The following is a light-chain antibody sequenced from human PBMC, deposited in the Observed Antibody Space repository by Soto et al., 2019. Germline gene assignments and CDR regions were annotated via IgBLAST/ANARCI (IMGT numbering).Light chain of an antibody. Sequence: DIPMTKSPSSLSASVGDRVTIKCRASQSISGYLNWYQQKPGMAPKVLIYAASNLQSGVPSRFSGSGSGADFPLTISSLQPEDVASYYCQQSYSTPFTFGPGTKVDIE. V-gene: IGKV1-39*01. CDR1: QSISGY. CDR2: AAS. J-gene: IGKJ3*01. CDR3: QQSYSTPFT.